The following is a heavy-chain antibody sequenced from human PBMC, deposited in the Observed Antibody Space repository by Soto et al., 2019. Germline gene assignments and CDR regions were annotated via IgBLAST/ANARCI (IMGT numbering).Heavy chain of an antibody. CDR3: ARTGVINDYVWGSYHYYGMDV. CDR2: ISAYNGNT. V-gene: IGHV1-18*04. Sequence: ASVKVSCKASGGTFSTSTFTWVRQAPGQGLEWMGWISAYNGNTNYAQKLQGRVTMTTDTSTSTAYMELRSLRSDDTAVYYCARTGVINDYVWGSYHYYGMDVWGQGTTVTVSS. J-gene: IGHJ6*02. CDR1: GGTFSTST. D-gene: IGHD3-16*02.